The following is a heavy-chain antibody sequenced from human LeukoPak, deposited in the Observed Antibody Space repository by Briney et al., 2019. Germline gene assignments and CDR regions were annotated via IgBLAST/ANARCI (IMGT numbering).Heavy chain of an antibody. CDR2: ISSDGRNT. CDR1: GFTFRNYA. V-gene: IGHV3-30*03. D-gene: IGHD5-18*01. Sequence: AGRSLRLSCAASGFTFRNYAMHWVRQAPGKGLEWVAVISSDGRNTYYADSVKGRFTISRDNSKNTLYLQMNSLRGEDTAVYYCARPVSVDTAMVPCDYWGQGTLVTVSS. CDR3: ARPVSVDTAMVPCDY. J-gene: IGHJ4*02.